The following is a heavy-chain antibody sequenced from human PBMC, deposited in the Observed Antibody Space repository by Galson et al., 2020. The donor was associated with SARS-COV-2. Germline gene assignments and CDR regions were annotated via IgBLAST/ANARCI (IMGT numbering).Heavy chain of an antibody. CDR1: GFTFSSYG. D-gene: IGHD6-13*01. J-gene: IGHJ6*02. CDR3: ARDGYSSSWAGNGLDV. CDR2: IWYDGSNK. Sequence: TGGSLRLSCAASGFTFSSYGMHWVRQAPGKGLEWVAVIWYDGSNKYYADSVKGRFTISRDNSKNTLYLQMNSLRAEDTAVYYCARDGYSSSWAGNGLDVWGQGTTVTVSS. V-gene: IGHV3-33*01.